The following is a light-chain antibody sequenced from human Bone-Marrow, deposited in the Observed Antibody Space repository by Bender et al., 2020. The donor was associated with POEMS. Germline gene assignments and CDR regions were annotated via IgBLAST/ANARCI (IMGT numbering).Light chain of an antibody. J-gene: IGLJ2*01. V-gene: IGLV2-14*02. CDR3: ASYTSSNTLV. Sequence: QSALTQPASVSGSPGQSITISCTGSSSDVGSSDFVSWYQQHPGKTPKVIIYEANKRPSGVSKRFSGARSTNTASLTISGLQPEDESTYYCASYTSSNTLVFGGGTTVTVL. CDR1: SSDVGSSDF. CDR2: EAN.